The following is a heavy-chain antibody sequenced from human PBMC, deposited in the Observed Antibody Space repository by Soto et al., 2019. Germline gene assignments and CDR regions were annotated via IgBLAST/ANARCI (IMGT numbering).Heavy chain of an antibody. CDR1: GYSISSGGSY. D-gene: IGHD2-2*01. J-gene: IGHJ4*02. V-gene: IGHV4-30-4*01. CDR3: VRYCSTTKCPFDY. Sequence: PSETLSLTCAVSGYSISSGGSYWGWIRQPPGKGLEWIGYIYYSGNTYFNPSLKSRVTLSVDTSKNQFSLNLSSVTAADTAVYYCVRYCSTTKCPFDYWGQGTLVTVSS. CDR2: IYYSGNT.